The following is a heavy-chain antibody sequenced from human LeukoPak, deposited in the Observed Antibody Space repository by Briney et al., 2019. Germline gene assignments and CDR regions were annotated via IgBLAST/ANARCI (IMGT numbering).Heavy chain of an antibody. J-gene: IGHJ4*02. D-gene: IGHD3-22*01. Sequence: GGSLRLSCAASGFTFSSYWMSWVRQAPGKGLEWVANIKQDGSEKYYVDSVKGRFTISRDNAKNSLYLQMDSLRAEDTAVYYCARDKILYYYDSSGGFDYWGQGTLVTVSS. V-gene: IGHV3-7*01. CDR1: GFTFSSYW. CDR2: IKQDGSEK. CDR3: ARDKILYYYDSSGGFDY.